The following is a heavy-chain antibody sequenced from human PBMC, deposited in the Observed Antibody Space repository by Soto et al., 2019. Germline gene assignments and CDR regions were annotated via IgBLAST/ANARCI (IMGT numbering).Heavy chain of an antibody. V-gene: IGHV1-2*02. D-gene: IGHD1-26*01. CDR2: INPNSGGT. Sequence: ASVKVSCKASGYTFTGYYMHWVRQAPGQGLEWMGWINPNSGGTNYAQKFQGRVTMTRDTSISTAYMGLSRLRSDDTAVDYCARDEGGSHPDFDYWGQGTLVTVSS. CDR1: GYTFTGYY. J-gene: IGHJ4*02. CDR3: ARDEGGSHPDFDY.